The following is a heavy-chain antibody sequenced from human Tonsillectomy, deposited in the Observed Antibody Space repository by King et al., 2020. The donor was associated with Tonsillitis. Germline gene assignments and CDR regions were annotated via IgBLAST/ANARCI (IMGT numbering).Heavy chain of an antibody. D-gene: IGHD1-26*01. CDR3: AKESPYSGNYRFYYFDY. Sequence: VQLVESGGGLVQPGGSLRLSCEASGFTFSTYAMSWVRQAPGKGPEWVSAISGRDTRTFYADSVKGRFTISRDDSKNTESLQMSSLGAEDTAVYYCAKESPYSGNYRFYYFDYWGQGTLVTVSS. V-gene: IGHV3-23*04. J-gene: IGHJ4*02. CDR1: GFTFSTYA. CDR2: ISGRDTRT.